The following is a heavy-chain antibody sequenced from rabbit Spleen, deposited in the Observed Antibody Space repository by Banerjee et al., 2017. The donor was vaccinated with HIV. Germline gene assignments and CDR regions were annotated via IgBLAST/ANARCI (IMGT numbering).Heavy chain of an antibody. Sequence: QEQLEESGGDLVKPEGSLTLTCRASGFSFIYNGVMCWVRQAPGKGLEWIACINANNGNSVYANWAKGRFTISKTSSTTVTLQMTSLTAADTATYFCARDLAAVIGWNFGLWGQGTLVTVS. CDR3: ARDLAAVIGWNFGL. V-gene: IGHV1S45*01. CDR1: GFSFIYNGV. CDR2: INANNGNS. D-gene: IGHD1-1*01. J-gene: IGHJ4*01.